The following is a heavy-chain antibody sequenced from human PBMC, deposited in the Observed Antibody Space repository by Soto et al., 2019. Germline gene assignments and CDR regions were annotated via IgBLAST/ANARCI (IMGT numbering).Heavy chain of an antibody. CDR2: INSDGSST. CDR1: GFTFSSYW. V-gene: IGHV3-74*01. J-gene: IGHJ5*02. CDR3: ASCTYYDFWSGYPPFAP. Sequence: GSLRLSCAASGFTFSSYWMHWVRQAPGKGLVWVSRINSDGSSTSYADSVKGRFTISRDNAKNTLYLQMNSLRAEDTAVYYCASCTYYDFWSGYPPFAPWGQETLFTVSS. D-gene: IGHD3-3*01.